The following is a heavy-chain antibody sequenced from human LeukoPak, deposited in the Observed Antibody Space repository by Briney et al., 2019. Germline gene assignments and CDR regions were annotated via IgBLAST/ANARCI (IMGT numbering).Heavy chain of an antibody. CDR2: TYPRDSDT. D-gene: IGHD6-19*01. CDR3: ARRESSGSIDY. CDR1: GYSFSNYW. J-gene: IGHJ4*02. V-gene: IGHV5-51*01. Sequence: PGESLRISCKGSGYSFSNYWIGWVRQVPGKGLEWMGITYPRDSDTRYSPSFQGQVTISADKSISTAYLQWSSLKASDTAMYYCARRESSGSIDYWGQGTLVTVSS.